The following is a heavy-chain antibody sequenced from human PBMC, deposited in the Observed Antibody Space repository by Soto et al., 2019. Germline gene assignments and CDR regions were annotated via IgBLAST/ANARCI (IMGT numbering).Heavy chain of an antibody. CDR2: IIPIFGTA. J-gene: IGHJ4*02. D-gene: IGHD3-9*01. CDR1: GGTFSSYA. Sequence: QVQLVQSGAEVKKPGSSVKVSCKASGGTFSSYAISWVRQAPGQGLEWMGGIIPIFGTANYAQKFQGRVTIPADEYTSTAYMELSRLRSEDTAVYYCARDGVVLTGYSEGCFDYWGQGTLVTVSS. CDR3: ARDGVVLTGYSEGCFDY. V-gene: IGHV1-69*01.